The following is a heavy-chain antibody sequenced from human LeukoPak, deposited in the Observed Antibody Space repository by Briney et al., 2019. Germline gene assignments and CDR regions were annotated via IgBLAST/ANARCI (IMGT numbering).Heavy chain of an antibody. CDR2: INPNSGGT. D-gene: IGHD2-2*01. Sequence: ASVKVSRKASGYTFTGYYKHWVRQAPGQGLEWMGWINPNSGGTNYAQKFQGRVTMTRDTSISTAYMELSRLRSDDTAVYYCARYFVVVPAARSPPYYYGMDVWGQGTTVTVSS. J-gene: IGHJ6*02. V-gene: IGHV1-2*02. CDR1: GYTFTGYY. CDR3: ARYFVVVPAARSPPYYYGMDV.